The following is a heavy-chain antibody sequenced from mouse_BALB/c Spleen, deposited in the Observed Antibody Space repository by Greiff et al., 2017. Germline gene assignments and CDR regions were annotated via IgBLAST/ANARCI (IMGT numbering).Heavy chain of an antibody. CDR2: IDPSNGNT. D-gene: IGHD2-14*01. J-gene: IGHJ3*01. CDR1: GFNIKDTY. V-gene: IGHV14-3*02. Sequence: EVQLQQSGAELVKPGASVKLSCTASGFNIKDTYMHWVKQRPEQGLEWIGRIDPSNGNTKYDPNFQGKATITSDTSSNTAYLQLSSLTSEDTAVYYCARREVRRGAWFAYWGQGTLVTVSA. CDR3: ARREVRRGAWFAY.